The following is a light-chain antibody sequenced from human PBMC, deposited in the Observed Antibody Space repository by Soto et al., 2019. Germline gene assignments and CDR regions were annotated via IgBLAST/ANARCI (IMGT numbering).Light chain of an antibody. CDR2: QDS. CDR1: KLGDKY. CDR3: QAWVSRSAYVV. V-gene: IGLV3-1*01. J-gene: IGLJ2*01. Sequence: SYELTQPPSVSVSPGQTASITCSGDKLGDKYACWYQQKPGQSPLLVIYQDSKRPSGIPERFSGSNSGNTATLTISGTQAMDEADYYCQAWVSRSAYVVFVGGTKLTVL.